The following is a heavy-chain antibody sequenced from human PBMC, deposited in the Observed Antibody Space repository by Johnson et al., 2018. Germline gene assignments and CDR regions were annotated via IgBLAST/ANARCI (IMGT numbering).Heavy chain of an antibody. D-gene: IGHD6-19*01. J-gene: IGHJ6*03. Sequence: EVQLVESGGGLVQXGGSLRLSCAASGFTVSSNYMSWVRQAPGKGLEWVSVIYSGGSTYYADSGKGRFTISRDNSKNTLYLQMNSLSAGDTAGYYCARDSGGRQVGQWTHYYYYYMDVWGKGTTVTVSS. CDR3: ARDSGGRQVGQWTHYYYYYMDV. CDR1: GFTVSSNY. V-gene: IGHV3-66*02. CDR2: IYSGGST.